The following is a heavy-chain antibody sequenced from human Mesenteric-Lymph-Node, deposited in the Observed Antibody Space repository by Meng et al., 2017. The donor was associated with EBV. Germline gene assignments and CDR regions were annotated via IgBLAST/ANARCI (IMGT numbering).Heavy chain of an antibody. D-gene: IGHD2-8*02. Sequence: QVQLQQWGAGLLKPSETLSLTCAVYGGSFSGYYWSWIRQSPGKGLEWIGEINHSGSTNYNPSLKSRVTISVDTSKNQFSLKLSSVTAADTAVYYCARDYCTGGVCYPYNWFDTWGQGPLVTVAS. CDR1: GGSFSGYY. V-gene: IGHV4-34*01. CDR3: ARDYCTGGVCYPYNWFDT. CDR2: INHSGST. J-gene: IGHJ5*02.